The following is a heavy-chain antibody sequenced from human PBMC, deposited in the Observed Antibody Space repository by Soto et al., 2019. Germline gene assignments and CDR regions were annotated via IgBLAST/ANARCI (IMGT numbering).Heavy chain of an antibody. J-gene: IGHJ6*03. V-gene: IGHV3-23*01. D-gene: IGHD3-3*01. CDR3: TKTPRSFYYYMDV. CDR2: ISGSGSDR. Sequence: EVQVLESGGGLVEPGGSLRLSCVGSGFTFSTYAMNWVRRAPGKGLEWVSGISGSGSDRYYADSVRGRFIISRDNSNNTLNLQMDSPRAEDTAIYFCTKTPRSFYYYMDVWGKGTTVTVSS. CDR1: GFTFSTYA.